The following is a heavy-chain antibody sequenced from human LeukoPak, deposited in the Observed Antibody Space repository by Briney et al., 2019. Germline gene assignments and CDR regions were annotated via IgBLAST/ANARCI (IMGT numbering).Heavy chain of an antibody. CDR3: AKGPHSGSYRTFDY. Sequence: GRSLRLSCAASGFTFSSYGMHWVRQAPGKGLEWVAVISYDGSNKYYADSVKGRFTISRDNSKNTLYLQMNSLRAEDTAVYYCAKGPHSGSYRTFDYWGQGTLVTVSS. V-gene: IGHV3-30*18. CDR1: GFTFSSYG. CDR2: ISYDGSNK. D-gene: IGHD1-26*01. J-gene: IGHJ4*02.